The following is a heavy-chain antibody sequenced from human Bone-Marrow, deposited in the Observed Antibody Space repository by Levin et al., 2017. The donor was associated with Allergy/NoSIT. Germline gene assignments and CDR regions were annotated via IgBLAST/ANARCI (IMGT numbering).Heavy chain of an antibody. Sequence: GGSLRLSCAGSGFIVSSKYISWVRQAPGKGLEWVSVLYSGENTYYADSVKGRFTISRDVAQRTVSLEMKSLRAEDTGLYYCARNEGVATYFDLWGQGTLVTVSS. CDR3: ARNEGVATYFDL. CDR1: GFIVSSKY. D-gene: IGHD2-15*01. J-gene: IGHJ4*02. V-gene: IGHV3-66*01. CDR2: LYSGENT.